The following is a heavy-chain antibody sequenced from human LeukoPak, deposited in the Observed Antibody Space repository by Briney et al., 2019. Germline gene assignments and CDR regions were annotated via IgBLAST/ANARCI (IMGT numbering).Heavy chain of an antibody. CDR1: GGTFSSYA. CDR3: ARSMVRGVIITIDYYYMDV. D-gene: IGHD3-10*01. CDR2: IIPIFGTA. Sequence: SVKVSCKASGGTFSSYAISWVRQAPGQGLEWMGGIIPIFGTANYAQKLQGRVTITTDESTSTAYMELSSLRSEDTAVYYCARSMVRGVIITIDYYYMDVWGKGTTVTVSS. J-gene: IGHJ6*03. V-gene: IGHV1-69*05.